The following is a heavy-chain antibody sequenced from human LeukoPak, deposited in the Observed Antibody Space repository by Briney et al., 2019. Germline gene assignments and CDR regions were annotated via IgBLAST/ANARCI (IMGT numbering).Heavy chain of an antibody. CDR3: AKVVGSSSGYYFDY. D-gene: IGHD6-6*01. J-gene: IGHJ4*02. Sequence: GGSLRLSCTTSGFTFGESAMSWFRQAPGKGLEWVSTISDIGDYTYNADSVKGRFTISRDNSKNTLYLQMNSLRAEDTAVYYCAKVVGSSSGYYFDYWGQGTLVTVSS. CDR2: ISDIGDYT. CDR1: GFTFGESA. V-gene: IGHV3-23*01.